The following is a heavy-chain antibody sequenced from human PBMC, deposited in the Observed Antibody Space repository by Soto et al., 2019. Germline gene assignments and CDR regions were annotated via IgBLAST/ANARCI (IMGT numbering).Heavy chain of an antibody. CDR2: INCGSGNT. CDR1: GYNFTTYV. CDR3: AWGYTSGWTFDF. D-gene: IGHD6-19*01. V-gene: IGHV1-3*01. J-gene: IGHJ4*02. Sequence: QVQLVQSGAEVKQPGASARVSCKASGYNFTTYVVHWLRQAPGQGPEWMGWINCGSGNTVYSQKFQGRVTFTRDTSARAAYMDLNSLTSGDTAVYYCAWGYTSGWTFDFWGRGTLVTVSS.